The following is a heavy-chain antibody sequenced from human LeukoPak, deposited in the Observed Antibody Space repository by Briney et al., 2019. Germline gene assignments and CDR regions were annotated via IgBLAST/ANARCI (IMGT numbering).Heavy chain of an antibody. CDR3: ARDRLSMTTVTSFDY. Sequence: SVKVSCKASGGTFSSYAISWVRRAPGQGLEWMGGIIPIFGTANYAQKFQGRVTITADESTSTAYMELSSLRSEDTAVYYCARDRLSMTTVTSFDYWGQGTLVTVSS. V-gene: IGHV1-69*13. CDR2: IIPIFGTA. D-gene: IGHD4-17*01. J-gene: IGHJ4*02. CDR1: GGTFSSYA.